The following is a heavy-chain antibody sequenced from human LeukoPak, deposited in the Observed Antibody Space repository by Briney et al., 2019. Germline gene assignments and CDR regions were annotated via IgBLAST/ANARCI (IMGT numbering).Heavy chain of an antibody. CDR2: INPSGGST. Sequence: GASVKVSCKVSGYTLTKLSMHWVRQAPGQGLEWMGIINPSGGSTSYAQKFQGRVTMTRDTSTSTVYMELSSLRSEDTAVYYCARGEYVLRYFDWLLPLQYYYYYMDVWGKGTTVTISS. CDR1: GYTLTKLS. J-gene: IGHJ6*03. D-gene: IGHD3-9*01. V-gene: IGHV1-46*01. CDR3: ARGEYVLRYFDWLLPLQYYYYYMDV.